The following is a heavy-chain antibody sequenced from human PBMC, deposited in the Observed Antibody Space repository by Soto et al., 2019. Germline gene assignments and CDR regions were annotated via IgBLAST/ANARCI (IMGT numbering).Heavy chain of an antibody. V-gene: IGHV4-59*08. CDR3: ARLGGAYRSYWFAP. CDR1: GGSISSYY. CDR2: IYYSGST. Sequence: PSETLSLTCTVSGGSISSYYWNWIRQPPGKGLEWIGYIYYSGSTNYNPSLKSRVTISVDTSKNQFSLKLSSVTAADTAVYYCARLGGAYRSYWFAPWGQGTLVSGSS. J-gene: IGHJ5*02.